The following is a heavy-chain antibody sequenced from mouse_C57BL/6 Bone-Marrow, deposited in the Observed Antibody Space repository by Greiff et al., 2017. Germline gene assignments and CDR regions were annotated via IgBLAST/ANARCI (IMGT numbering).Heavy chain of an antibody. J-gene: IGHJ4*01. V-gene: IGHV5-17*01. D-gene: IGHD1-1*01. CDR3: AITTVVATDAMDY. Sequence: EVMLVESGGGLVKPGGSLKLSCAASGFTFSDYGMHWVRQAPEKGLEWVAYISSGSSTSYYADTVKGRFTISRDHAKNTLFLQMTSLRSEDTAMYYCAITTVVATDAMDYWGQGTSVTVSS. CDR2: ISSGSSTS. CDR1: GFTFSDYG.